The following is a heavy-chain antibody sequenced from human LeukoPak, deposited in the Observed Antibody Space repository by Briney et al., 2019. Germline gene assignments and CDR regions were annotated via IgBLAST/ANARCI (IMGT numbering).Heavy chain of an antibody. CDR3: ARGSVGYGDYGSGPSDY. D-gene: IGHD4-17*01. CDR2: ISGSGGST. CDR1: GFTFSSYG. V-gene: IGHV3-23*01. J-gene: IGHJ4*02. Sequence: GGSLRLSCAASGFTFSSYGMSWVRQAPGKGLEWVSGISGSGGSTYYADSVKGRFTISRDNSKNTLYLQMNSLRAEDTAVYYCARGSVGYGDYGSGPSDYWGQGTLVTVSS.